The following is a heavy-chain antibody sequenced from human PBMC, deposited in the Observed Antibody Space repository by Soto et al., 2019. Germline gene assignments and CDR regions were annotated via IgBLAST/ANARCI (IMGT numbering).Heavy chain of an antibody. D-gene: IGHD3-22*01. CDR1: GFTFSSYA. Sequence: GGSMRLSCSASGFTFSSYAMHWVRQAPGKGLEYVSAISSNGGSTYYADSVKGSFTISRDNSKNTPYLQMSSLRAEDTAVYYCVKARWYYYDSSGYRYYFDYWGQGTLVTVSS. V-gene: IGHV3-64D*06. CDR2: ISSNGGST. J-gene: IGHJ4*02. CDR3: VKARWYYYDSSGYRYYFDY.